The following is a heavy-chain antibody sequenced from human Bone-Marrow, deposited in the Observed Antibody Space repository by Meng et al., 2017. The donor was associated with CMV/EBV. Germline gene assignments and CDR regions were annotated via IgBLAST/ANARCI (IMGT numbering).Heavy chain of an antibody. CDR1: GGSVSSGSYY. Sequence: GSLRLSCTVSGGSVSSGSYYWSWIRQPPGKGLEWIGYIYYSGSTNYNPSLKSRVTISVDTSKNQFSLKLSSVTAADTAVYYCARANDFWSGYWAWFDPWGQGTLVTVSS. CDR3: ARANDFWSGYWAWFDP. V-gene: IGHV4-61*01. CDR2: IYYSGST. J-gene: IGHJ5*02. D-gene: IGHD3-3*01.